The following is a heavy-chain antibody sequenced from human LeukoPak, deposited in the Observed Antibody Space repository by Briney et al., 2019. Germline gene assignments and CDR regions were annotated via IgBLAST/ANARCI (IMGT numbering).Heavy chain of an antibody. CDR3: ASTMVRGPVGFDP. CDR2: INHSGST. CDR1: GGSFSGYY. D-gene: IGHD3-10*01. V-gene: IGHV4-34*01. J-gene: IGHJ5*02. Sequence: PSETLSLTCAVYGGSFSGYYWSWIRQPPGKGLEWIGEINHSGSTNYNPSLKSRVTISVDTPKNQFSLKLSSVTAADTAVYYCASTMVRGPVGFDPWGQGTLVTVSS.